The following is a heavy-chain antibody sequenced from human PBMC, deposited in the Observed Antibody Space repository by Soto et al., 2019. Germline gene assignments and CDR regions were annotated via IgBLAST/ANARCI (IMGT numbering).Heavy chain of an antibody. CDR2: LNTNGRIT. CDR3: ARDLGGVGRY. J-gene: IGHJ4*02. V-gene: IGHV3-74*01. Sequence: EVQLVESGGGIVQPGGSLRLSCAASGFTFSNYWMHWVRQAPGQGLVWVSRLNTNGRITDYADSVQGRFTISRDNARNTLYLKINSLRVEDTAVYYCARDLGGVGRYWGQGTLVTVSS. CDR1: GFTFSNYW. D-gene: IGHD3-16*01.